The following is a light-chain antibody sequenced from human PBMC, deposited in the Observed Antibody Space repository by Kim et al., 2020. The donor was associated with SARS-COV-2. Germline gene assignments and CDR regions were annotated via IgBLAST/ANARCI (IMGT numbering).Light chain of an antibody. J-gene: IGKJ1*01. CDR2: GAS. V-gene: IGKV1-39*01. Sequence: ASVGDRVTITCRASQSISNFLNWYQQKPGKAPKLLIYGASTLQIGVPARFSGRESGTEFTLTISSLQLEDFATYYCQQSYTAPRTFGQGTKVDIK. CDR3: QQSYTAPRT. CDR1: QSISNF.